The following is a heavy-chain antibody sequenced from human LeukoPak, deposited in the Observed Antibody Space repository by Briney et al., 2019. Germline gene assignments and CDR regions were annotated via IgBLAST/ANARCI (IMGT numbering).Heavy chain of an antibody. CDR1: GFTFSTYS. J-gene: IGHJ3*02. Sequence: GGSLRLSCTASGFTFSTYSMNWGGQAPGKGREGLSYISDSGSKIFYADSVRGRFTISRDNAKNSLFLQMNSLRAEDTAMFYCARGPYGDYIDAFDIWGQGTMVTVSS. D-gene: IGHD4-17*01. CDR2: ISDSGSKI. CDR3: ARGPYGDYIDAFDI. V-gene: IGHV3-48*01.